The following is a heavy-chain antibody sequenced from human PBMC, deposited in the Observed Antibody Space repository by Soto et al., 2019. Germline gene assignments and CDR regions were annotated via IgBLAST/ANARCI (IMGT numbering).Heavy chain of an antibody. Sequence: EVQLVESGGGLIQPGGSLRLSCAVSGFTVSSNYMTWVRQAPGKGLKWVSTIHSHGNTYHAHFVKGRFTLSRDNSKNTVYLQMNSLRAEDTAVYYCARDGGEETFDYWGQGTLVTVSS. CDR3: ARDGGEETFDY. V-gene: IGHV3-53*01. CDR2: IHSHGNT. J-gene: IGHJ4*02. D-gene: IGHD2-21*01. CDR1: GFTVSSNY.